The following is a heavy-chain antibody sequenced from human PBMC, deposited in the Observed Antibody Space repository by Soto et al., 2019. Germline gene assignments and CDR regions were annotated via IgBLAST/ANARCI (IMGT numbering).Heavy chain of an antibody. D-gene: IGHD4-17*01. CDR1: GYTFTSYD. CDR3: ARGIKYGAYSRWFDP. J-gene: IGHJ5*02. V-gene: IGHV1-8*01. CDR2: MNPNSGNT. Sequence: QVQLVQSGAEVKKPGASVKVSCKASGYTFTSYDINWVRQATGQGREYLGWMNPNSGNTAYVQKFQGRVTMPWDTSITAAYMELSSLRSEDTAVYFCARGIKYGAYSRWFDPWCQGTLVTVSS.